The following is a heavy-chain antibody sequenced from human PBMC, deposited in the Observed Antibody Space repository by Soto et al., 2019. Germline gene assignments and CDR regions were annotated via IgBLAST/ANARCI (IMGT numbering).Heavy chain of an antibody. V-gene: IGHV1-2*02. CDR3: ARSFHDFWSGRGIRYYYGMDV. D-gene: IGHD3-3*01. Sequence: ASVKVSCKASGYTFTGYYMHWVRQAPGQGREWMGWINPNSGGTNYAQKFQGRVTMPRDTSISTAYMELSRLRSDDTAVYYCARSFHDFWSGRGIRYYYGMDVWGQGTTVTVS. J-gene: IGHJ6*02. CDR2: INPNSGGT. CDR1: GYTFTGYY.